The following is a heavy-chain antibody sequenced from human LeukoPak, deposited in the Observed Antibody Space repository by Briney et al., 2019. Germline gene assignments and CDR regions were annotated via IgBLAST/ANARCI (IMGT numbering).Heavy chain of an antibody. Sequence: GGSLGLSCAASGFTFNNYVMSWIRQAPGKGLEWVSVVSNSGGSTYYADSVKGRFTISRDNSKNTMYLQMNSLRAEDTAVYYCAKGYCVNDKCSNYDYWGQGTLVTVSS. J-gene: IGHJ4*02. CDR3: AKGYCVNDKCSNYDY. D-gene: IGHD2-8*01. CDR1: GFTFNNYV. V-gene: IGHV3-23*01. CDR2: VSNSGGST.